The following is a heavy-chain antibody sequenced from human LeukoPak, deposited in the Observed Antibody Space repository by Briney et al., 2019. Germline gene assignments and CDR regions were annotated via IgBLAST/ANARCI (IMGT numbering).Heavy chain of an antibody. D-gene: IGHD6-19*01. CDR3: AKEVAQQWLVTPFDY. CDR1: GFTFSSCA. CDR2: ISGSGGST. V-gene: IGHV3-23*01. Sequence: PGGSLRLSCAASGFTFSSCAMSWVRQAPEKGLEWVSSISGSGGSTYSADSVKGRFTISRDNSKNTLYLQMNSLRAEDTAVYYCAKEVAQQWLVTPFDYWGQGTLVTVSS. J-gene: IGHJ4*02.